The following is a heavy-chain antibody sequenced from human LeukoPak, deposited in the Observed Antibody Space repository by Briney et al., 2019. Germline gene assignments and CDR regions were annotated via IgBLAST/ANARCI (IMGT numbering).Heavy chain of an antibody. V-gene: IGHV4-4*07. D-gene: IGHD2-15*01. J-gene: IGHJ6*03. Sequence: SETLSLTCTVSGGSISSYYWSWIRQPAGKGLEWIGRIYSSGVTHYNPSLDSRVTMPVDTSKNQFSLKLRSVTAADTAMYYCAREWTGYCNGGSCPFHMDVWGKGTTVTVSS. CDR2: IYSSGVT. CDR3: AREWTGYCNGGSCPFHMDV. CDR1: GGSISSYY.